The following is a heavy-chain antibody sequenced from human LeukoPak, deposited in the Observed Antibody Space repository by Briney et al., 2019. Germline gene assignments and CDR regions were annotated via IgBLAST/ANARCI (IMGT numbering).Heavy chain of an antibody. Sequence: SETLSLTCTVSGGSISSYYWSWIRQPPGKGLEWIGYIYYSGSSNYNPSLKSRVTISLDASKNQFSLKLSSVTAADTAVYYCASGNWNYYYFDFWGQGTLVTVSS. J-gene: IGHJ4*02. CDR2: IYYSGSS. CDR1: GGSISSYY. CDR3: ASGNWNYYYFDF. D-gene: IGHD1-7*01. V-gene: IGHV4-59*01.